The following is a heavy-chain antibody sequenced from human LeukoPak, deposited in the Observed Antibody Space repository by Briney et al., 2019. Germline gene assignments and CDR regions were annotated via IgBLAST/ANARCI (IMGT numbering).Heavy chain of an antibody. Sequence: SETLSLTCTVSGVSISSSSYYWGWIRQPPGQGLEGIVRIYYSSSTYYNPSLKSRVTICVDTSKNQFSLKLSSVTAADTAVYYCARQLGYCSSTSCYADKDDYWGQGTLVTVSS. CDR3: ARQLGYCSSTSCYADKDDY. CDR1: GVSISSSSYY. V-gene: IGHV4-39*01. CDR2: IYYSSST. J-gene: IGHJ4*02. D-gene: IGHD2-2*01.